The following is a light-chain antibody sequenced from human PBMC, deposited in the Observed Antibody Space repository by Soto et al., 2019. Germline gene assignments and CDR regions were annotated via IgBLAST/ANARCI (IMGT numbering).Light chain of an antibody. CDR1: ISNIGGNT. CDR2: TNN. J-gene: IGLJ2*01. V-gene: IGLV1-44*01. Sequence: QSVLTQPPSASGTPGQRVTISCSGSISNIGGNTVNWYQQLPGTAPKLLMYTNNQRPSGVPDRFSGSKSGTSASLAISGLQSEDEADYYCAAVDDSLNGVVFGGGTKLTFL. CDR3: AAVDDSLNGVV.